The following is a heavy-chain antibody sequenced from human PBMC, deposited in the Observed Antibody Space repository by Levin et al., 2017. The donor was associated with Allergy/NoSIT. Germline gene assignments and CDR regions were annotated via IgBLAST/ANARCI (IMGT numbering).Heavy chain of an antibody. CDR3: ARQVQASNWHYYGMDV. V-gene: IGHV3-48*03. CDR1: GFTFSSYE. D-gene: IGHD6-13*01. J-gene: IGHJ6*02. CDR2: ISNSDNII. Sequence: GGSLRLSCAASGFTFSSYEMNWVRQAPGKGLEWVSFISNSDNIIYHADSVQGRFTISRDNAKNSLYLQMNSLRVEDTAVYYCARQVQASNWHYYGMDVWGQGTTVTVS.